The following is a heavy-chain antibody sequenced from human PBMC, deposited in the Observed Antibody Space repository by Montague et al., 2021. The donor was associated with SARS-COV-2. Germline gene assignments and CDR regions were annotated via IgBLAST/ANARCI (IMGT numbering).Heavy chain of an antibody. CDR1: GHTFAGYY. CDR2: INPNSGGT. Sequence: SVKVSCKASGHTFAGYYMHWVRQAPGQGLEWMGWINPNSGGTYHAQKFQGRVTMTRDTSISTAYMELSRLRSDDTAVYYCAGLYYYGSGSYMSGADYWGQGTLVTVSS. CDR3: AGLYYYGSGSYMSGADY. V-gene: IGHV1-2*02. J-gene: IGHJ4*02. D-gene: IGHD3-10*01.